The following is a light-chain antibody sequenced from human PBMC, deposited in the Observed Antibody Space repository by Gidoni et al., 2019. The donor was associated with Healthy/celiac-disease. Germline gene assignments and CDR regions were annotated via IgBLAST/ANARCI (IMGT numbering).Light chain of an antibody. CDR1: QSISSY. Sequence: DLQITQSPSSLSASVVDRVTITCRASQSISSYLNWYQQKPGKAPKLLIYAASSWQSGVPSRFSGSGSGTDFTLTISSLQPEDFATYYCQQSYSTPFTFGPGTKVDIK. CDR2: AAS. CDR3: QQSYSTPFT. J-gene: IGKJ3*01. V-gene: IGKV1-39*01.